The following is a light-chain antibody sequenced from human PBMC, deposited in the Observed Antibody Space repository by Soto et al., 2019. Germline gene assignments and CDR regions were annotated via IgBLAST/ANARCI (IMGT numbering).Light chain of an antibody. CDR1: QSVSSN. J-gene: IGKJ1*01. CDR3: QQYNNWPSLT. CDR2: GAS. Sequence: EIVMTQSAATLFVSPGERPTLSCSARQSVSSNLAWYQRKPGQAPRLLIYGASARATGIPARYSGSGSGTEFTLTISSLQSEDFAGYTCQQYNNWPSLTFGQGTKVDIK. V-gene: IGKV3-15*01.